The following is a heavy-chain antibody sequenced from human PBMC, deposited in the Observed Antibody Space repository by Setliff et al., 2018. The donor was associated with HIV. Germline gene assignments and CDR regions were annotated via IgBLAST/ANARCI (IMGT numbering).Heavy chain of an antibody. V-gene: IGHV1-69*04. CDR3: ARERGYFRITMIVVAAFDI. CDR1: GYTFTNYG. Sequence: ASVKVSCKASGYTFTNYGINWVRQAPGQGLEWMGRIIPILGIANYAQKFQGRVTITADKSTSTAYMELSSLRSEDTAVYYCARERGYFRITMIVVAAFDIWGQGTMVTVSS. CDR2: IIPILGIA. D-gene: IGHD3-22*01. J-gene: IGHJ3*02.